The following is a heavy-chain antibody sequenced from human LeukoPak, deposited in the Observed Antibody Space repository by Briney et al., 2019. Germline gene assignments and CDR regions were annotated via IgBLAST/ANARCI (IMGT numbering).Heavy chain of an antibody. D-gene: IGHD3-10*01. CDR2: ISDSGSTT. CDR3: AKTISGSYGVSAF. CDR1: GFTFSNYR. J-gene: IGHJ1*01. Sequence: PGGSLRLSCAASGFTFSNYRMTWVRQAPGKGLEWVSSISDSGSTTYYADSVKGRFTISRDNSKNTLYLQMNNLRAEDTAVYYCAKTISGSYGVSAFWGRGSLVTVSS. V-gene: IGHV3-23*01.